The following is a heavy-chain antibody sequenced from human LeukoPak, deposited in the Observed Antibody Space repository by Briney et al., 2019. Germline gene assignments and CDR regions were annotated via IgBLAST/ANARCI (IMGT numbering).Heavy chain of an antibody. CDR3: ARSLKWLRIPLDYGMDV. CDR1: GFTFSSYA. J-gene: IGHJ6*02. D-gene: IGHD5-12*01. CDR2: ISYDGSNK. Sequence: GGSLRLSCAASGFTFSSYAMHWVRQAPGKGLEWVAVISYDGSNKYYADSVKGRFTISRDNSKNTLYLQMNSLRAEDAAVYYCARSLKWLRIPLDYGMDVWGQGITVTVSS. V-gene: IGHV3-30*04.